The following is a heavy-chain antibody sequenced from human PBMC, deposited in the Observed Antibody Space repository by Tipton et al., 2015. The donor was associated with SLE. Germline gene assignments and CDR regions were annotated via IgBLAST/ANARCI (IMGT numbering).Heavy chain of an antibody. CDR3: ARQLGWGDPFAFDY. V-gene: IGHV4-59*01. Sequence: TLSLTCTVSGGSINTYFWSWIRQPPGKGLEWIGYVYGSGSTHYNPSLTSRVTMSVDTSKNQFSLRLTSVTAADTAVYYCARQLGWGDPFAFDYWGQGTLVTVSS. CDR1: GGSINTYF. CDR2: VYGSGST. J-gene: IGHJ4*02. D-gene: IGHD2-21*02.